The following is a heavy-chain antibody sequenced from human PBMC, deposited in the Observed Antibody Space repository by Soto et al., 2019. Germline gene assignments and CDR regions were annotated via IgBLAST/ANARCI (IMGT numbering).Heavy chain of an antibody. Sequence: GASVKVSCKASGYTFTNYGFTWVRQAPGQGLEWLGWISTYNGNTKYAQKVQGRLTMTTDTSTSTANMELTSLRSDETALYYCARTTVTASYYYMDVWGKGSTVTVSS. J-gene: IGHJ6*03. CDR2: ISTYNGNT. D-gene: IGHD4-17*01. CDR1: GYTFTNYG. CDR3: ARTTVTASYYYMDV. V-gene: IGHV1-18*01.